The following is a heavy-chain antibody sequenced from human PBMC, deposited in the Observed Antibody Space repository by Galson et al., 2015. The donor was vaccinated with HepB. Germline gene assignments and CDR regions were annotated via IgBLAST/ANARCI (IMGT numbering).Heavy chain of an antibody. CDR3: ARDRYYSSSAYAF. J-gene: IGHJ4*02. D-gene: IGHD3-22*01. CDR2: INTNTGNP. Sequence: SVKVSCKASGYSFNRFAINWVRQAPGQGLEWMGWINTNTGNPTYAQGLTGRFVFSLDTSVSTAYLQISSLKAEDAAVYYCARDRYYSSSAYAFWGQGTLVTVSS. V-gene: IGHV7-4-1*02. CDR1: GYSFNRFA.